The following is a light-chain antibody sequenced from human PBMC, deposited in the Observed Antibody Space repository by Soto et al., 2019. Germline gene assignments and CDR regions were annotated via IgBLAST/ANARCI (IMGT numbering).Light chain of an antibody. CDR2: DAS. Sequence: EIQLTQSPSTLSASLGERVTITCRASQSISSYLAWYQQKPGKAPKLLIYDASTLQTGIPSRFSGSGSGTDFTLTISSLQPEDFATYYCQQSYNRPRTFGQGTKVDIK. J-gene: IGKJ1*01. CDR1: QSISSY. CDR3: QQSYNRPRT. V-gene: IGKV1-9*01.